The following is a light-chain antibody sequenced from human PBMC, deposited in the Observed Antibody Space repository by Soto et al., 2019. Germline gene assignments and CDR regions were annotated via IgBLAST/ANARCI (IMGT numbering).Light chain of an antibody. J-gene: IGKJ1*01. CDR2: DAS. CDR3: QQRSNWPWT. Sequence: EIVLTQSPATLSLSPVERATLSGRASQSVSSYLAWYQQKPGQAPRLLIYDASNRATGIPARFSGSGSGTDFTLTISSLEPEDFAVYYCQQRSNWPWTFGQGTK. CDR1: QSVSSY. V-gene: IGKV3-11*01.